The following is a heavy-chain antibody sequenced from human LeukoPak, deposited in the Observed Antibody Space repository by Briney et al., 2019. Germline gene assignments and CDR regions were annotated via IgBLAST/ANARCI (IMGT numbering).Heavy chain of an antibody. D-gene: IGHD3-22*01. CDR3: ARDESGALDSWDSSGYYYPS. CDR2: INPNSGGT. J-gene: IGHJ4*02. V-gene: IGHV1-2*02. Sequence: ASVKVSCKASGYTFTGHYMHWVRQAPGQGLEWMGWINPNSGGTNYAQKFQGRVTMTRDTSISTAYMELSRLRSDDTAVYYCARDESGALDSWDSSGYYYPSWGQGNLVTVSS. CDR1: GYTFTGHY.